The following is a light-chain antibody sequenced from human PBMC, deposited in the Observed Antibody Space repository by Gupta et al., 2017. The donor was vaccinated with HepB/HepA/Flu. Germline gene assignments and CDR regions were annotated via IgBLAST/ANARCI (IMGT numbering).Light chain of an antibody. V-gene: IGKV3-20*01. Sequence: EIVLTQSPGTLSLSPGERATLSCWASQSISSSSLAWYQQKPGQAPRLLIYDVSRRATGTPDRFSGSGSGTDFTLTISRLEPEDFAVYYCQQYGSSSCAFGQGTKLEIE. J-gene: IGKJ2*01. CDR3: QQYGSSSCA. CDR1: QSISSSS. CDR2: DVS.